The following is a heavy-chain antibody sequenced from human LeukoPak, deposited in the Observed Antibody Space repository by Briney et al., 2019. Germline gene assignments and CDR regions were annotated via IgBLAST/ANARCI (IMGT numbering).Heavy chain of an antibody. CDR1: GGSISSGGYS. V-gene: IGHV4-30-2*01. Sequence: SQTLSLTCAVSGGSISSGGYSWSWIRQPPGKGLEWIGYIYHSGSTYYNPSLKSRVTISVDRSKNQFSLKLSSVTAADTAVYYCARGVRSYYDSSRDAFDIWGQGTMVTVS. D-gene: IGHD3-22*01. CDR3: ARGVRSYYDSSRDAFDI. J-gene: IGHJ3*02. CDR2: IYHSGST.